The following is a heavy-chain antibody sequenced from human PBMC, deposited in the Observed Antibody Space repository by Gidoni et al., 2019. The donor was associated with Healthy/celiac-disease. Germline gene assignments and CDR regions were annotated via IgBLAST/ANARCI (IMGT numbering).Heavy chain of an antibody. CDR3: AAYCSGGSCYWGSFDY. D-gene: IGHD2-15*01. CDR2: ISWNSGSI. J-gene: IGHJ4*02. V-gene: IGHV3-9*01. Sequence: EVQLVESGGGLVQPGRSLRLPCAASGFTFDDYAMLWVRQAPGKGLEWVSGISWNSGSIGYADSVKGRFTISRDNAKNSLYLQMNSLRAEDTALYYCAAYCSGGSCYWGSFDYWGQGTLVTVSS. CDR1: GFTFDDYA.